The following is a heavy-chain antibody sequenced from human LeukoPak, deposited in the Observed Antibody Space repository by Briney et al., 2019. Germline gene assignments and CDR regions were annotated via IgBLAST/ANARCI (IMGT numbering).Heavy chain of an antibody. CDR2: ISSSGTTI. Sequence: PGRSLRLSCAASGFTFRSYEMNWVRQAPGKGLEWVSYISSSGTTIYNADSVQGRFTISRDNAKNSLYLQMNSLRAEDTALYYCASHPIEYWGQGALVTVSS. CDR3: ASHPIEY. J-gene: IGHJ4*02. CDR1: GFTFRSYE. D-gene: IGHD3-22*01. V-gene: IGHV3-48*03.